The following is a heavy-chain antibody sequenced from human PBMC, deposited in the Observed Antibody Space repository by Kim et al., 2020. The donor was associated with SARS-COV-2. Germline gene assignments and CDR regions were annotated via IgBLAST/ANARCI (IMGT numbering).Heavy chain of an antibody. CDR1: GFTFSNYA. D-gene: IGHD3-22*01. J-gene: IGHJ4*02. CDR2: IRAGAGNT. Sequence: GGSLRLSCAASGFTFSNYAMSWVRQAPGKGLEWVAVIRAGAGNTSYTDSVKGRFTISRDNSKNMLYVEMNSLREEDTAVYYCAKDPCCWHIGGYSNAIDSWGQGTLVTVSS. CDR3: AKDPCCWHIGGYSNAIDS. V-gene: IGHV3-23*01.